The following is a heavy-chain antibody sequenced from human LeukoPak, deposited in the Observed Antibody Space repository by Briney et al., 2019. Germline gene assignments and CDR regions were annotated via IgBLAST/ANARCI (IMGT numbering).Heavy chain of an antibody. CDR3: ARVRTTVTDEGIDY. Sequence: GGPLRLSCAASGFTFSSYSMNWVRQAPGKGLEWVSSISSSSSYIYYADSVKGRFTISRDNAKNSLYLQMNSLRAEDTAVYYCARVRTTVTDEGIDYWGQGTLVTVSS. J-gene: IGHJ4*02. D-gene: IGHD4-17*01. CDR2: ISSSSSYI. CDR1: GFTFSSYS. V-gene: IGHV3-21*01.